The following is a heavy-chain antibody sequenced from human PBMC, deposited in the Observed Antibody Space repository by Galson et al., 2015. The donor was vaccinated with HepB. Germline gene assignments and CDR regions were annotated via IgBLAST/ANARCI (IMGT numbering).Heavy chain of an antibody. CDR3: ARDVDWALDY. Sequence: SVKVSCKASEDIFDNHPITWVRQAPGQGLKWMGWISTKRGNTKHAQNFQGRVTMTTETSTNTAYMELRSLRSADTAVYYCARDVDWALDYWGQGTLVTVSS. V-gene: IGHV1-18*04. CDR2: ISTKRGNT. J-gene: IGHJ4*02. CDR1: EDIFDNHP. D-gene: IGHD3-9*01.